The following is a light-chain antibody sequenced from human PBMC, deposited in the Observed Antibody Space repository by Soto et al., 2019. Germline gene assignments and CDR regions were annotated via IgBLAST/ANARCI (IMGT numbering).Light chain of an antibody. V-gene: IGKV1-39*01. J-gene: IGKJ4*01. CDR2: ATS. CDR1: QIISTY. Sequence: DIQMTQSPSSLSASVGDRVTITCRASQIISTYLNWYQQKPGKAPNLLISATSTLQSGVPSRFSGSRSGTDFTLTISSLQPEDFATYYCQQSYSIPLTFGGGTKVEIK. CDR3: QQSYSIPLT.